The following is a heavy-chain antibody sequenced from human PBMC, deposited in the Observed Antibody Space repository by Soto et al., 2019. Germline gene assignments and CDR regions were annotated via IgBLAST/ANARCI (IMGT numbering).Heavy chain of an antibody. CDR1: GFTVSNNY. CDR3: ARARGGGGTTYNYYFDY. V-gene: IGHV3-53*01. J-gene: IGHJ4*01. D-gene: IGHD3-16*01. Sequence: PVGSLRLSCAASGFTVSNNYMTWVRQAPGKGLEWVSVLYIGGSTYYADSVKGRFTISRDNSKNTLYLQMHSLSAEDTAMYYCARARGGGGTTYNYYFDYWGHGTQVTVSS. CDR2: LYIGGST.